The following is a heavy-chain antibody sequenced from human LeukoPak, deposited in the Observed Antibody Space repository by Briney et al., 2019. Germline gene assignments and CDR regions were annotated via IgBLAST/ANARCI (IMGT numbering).Heavy chain of an antibody. CDR2: INPNSGGT. Sequence: ASVKVSCKASGYTFTGYYMHWVRQAPGQGLEWMGWINPNSGGTNYAQKFQGRVTMTRDTSISTAYMELSRLRSDDTAVYYCARMGGVAAAGENFDYWGQGTLVTVSS. CDR3: ARMGGVAAAGENFDY. CDR1: GYTFTGYY. D-gene: IGHD6-13*01. J-gene: IGHJ4*02. V-gene: IGHV1-2*02.